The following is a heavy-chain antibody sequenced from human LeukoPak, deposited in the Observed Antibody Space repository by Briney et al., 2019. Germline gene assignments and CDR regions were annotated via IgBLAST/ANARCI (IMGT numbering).Heavy chain of an antibody. CDR1: GGSISSYY. J-gene: IGHJ4*02. D-gene: IGHD3-22*01. CDR3: ARAPLNYYDSSGPITGSFDY. V-gene: IGHV4-59*01. Sequence: SETLYLTCTVSGGSISSYYWSWIRQPPGKGLEWIGYIYYSGSTNYNPSLKSRVTISVDTSKNQFSLKLSSVTAADTAVYYCARAPLNYYDSSGPITGSFDYWGQGTLVTVSS. CDR2: IYYSGST.